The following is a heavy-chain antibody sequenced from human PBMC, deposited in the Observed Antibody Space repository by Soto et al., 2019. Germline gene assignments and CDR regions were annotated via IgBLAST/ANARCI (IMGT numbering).Heavy chain of an antibody. V-gene: IGHV4-61*08. D-gene: IGHD6-13*01. CDR3: VREAAANWFDP. J-gene: IGHJ5*02. Sequence: PSETLSLTCSVSGGSVSSAGYYWGWIRQPPGKGLEWIGNIYYSGSTNHNSALRSRVTMSVDTSKNQFSLKLSSMTAADTAVYYCVREAAANWFDPWGRGTLVTVSS. CDR2: IYYSGST. CDR1: GGSVSSAGYY.